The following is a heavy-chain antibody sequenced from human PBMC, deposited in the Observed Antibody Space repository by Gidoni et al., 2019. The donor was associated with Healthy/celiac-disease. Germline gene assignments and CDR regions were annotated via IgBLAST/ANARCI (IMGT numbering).Heavy chain of an antibody. CDR2: ISYDGSNK. D-gene: IGHD3-22*01. J-gene: IGHJ6*04. CDR3: ARDGDYYDSSGYYHAVAGWMDV. V-gene: IGHV3-30-3*01. Sequence: QVQLVASGGGVVQPGRSLRLSCAASGFTFSSYALHWVRQAPGKGLEWVAVISYDGSNKYYADSVKGRFTISRDNSKNTLYLQMNSLRAEDTAVYYCARDGDYYDSSGYYHAVAGWMDVWGKGTTVTVSS. CDR1: GFTFSSYA.